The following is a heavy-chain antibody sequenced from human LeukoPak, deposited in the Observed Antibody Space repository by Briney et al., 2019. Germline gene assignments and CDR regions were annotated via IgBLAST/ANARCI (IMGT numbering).Heavy chain of an antibody. D-gene: IGHD3-16*02. CDR3: ARDYVWGSYRPRMNYYFDY. CDR1: GFTFSNYA. CDR2: ISGRGDNT. Sequence: GGSLRLSCAASGFTFSNYAVSWVRQAPGKGPEWVSAISGRGDNTYYADSVRGRFTISRDNSKNTLYLQMNSLRAEDTAVYYCARDYVWGSYRPRMNYYFDYWGQGTLVTVSP. V-gene: IGHV3-23*01. J-gene: IGHJ4*02.